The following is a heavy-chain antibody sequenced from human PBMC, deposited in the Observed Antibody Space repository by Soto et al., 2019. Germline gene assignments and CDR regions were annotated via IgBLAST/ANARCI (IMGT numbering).Heavy chain of an antibody. CDR1: GFTFSNSW. CDR3: TTDRGYLTFDY. J-gene: IGHJ4*02. D-gene: IGHD3-22*01. CDR2: IKEDGTAK. V-gene: IGHV3-7*01. Sequence: PGGSLRLSCAASGFTFSNSWMNWVRQAPGKGLEWVANIKEDGTAKYYLDSVKGRFTVSRDNVKNSLYLQMNSLRAEDTAMYYCTTDRGYLTFDYWGPGNLVTFSS.